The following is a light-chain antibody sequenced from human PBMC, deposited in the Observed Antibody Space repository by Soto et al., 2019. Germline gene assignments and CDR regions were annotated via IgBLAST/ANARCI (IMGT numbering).Light chain of an antibody. CDR2: DAS. V-gene: IGKV3-20*01. J-gene: IGKJ4*01. CDR3: QQYGSSPLT. CDR1: QSVSNNY. Sequence: EIVLTQSPGTLSLSPGERATLSCRASQSVSNNYLAWYQQKPGQAPRLLIYDASNRATGIPARFSGSGSGTDFTLTISSLEPEDSAVYLCQQYGSSPLTFGGGTKVDIK.